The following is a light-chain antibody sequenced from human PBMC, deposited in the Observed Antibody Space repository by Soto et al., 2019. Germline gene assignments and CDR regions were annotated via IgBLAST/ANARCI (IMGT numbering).Light chain of an antibody. CDR3: QHYANWPLT. V-gene: IGKV3-15*01. CDR1: HVVYSK. Sequence: EIVMTQSPVTLSVSPGERVTLSCRASHVVYSKLAWYQQKAGQAPRLLIYAASTRATGLPARFSGSGSGTEFTLTISSLQSEDFAIYYCQHYANWPLTFGGGTKVEIK. CDR2: AAS. J-gene: IGKJ4*01.